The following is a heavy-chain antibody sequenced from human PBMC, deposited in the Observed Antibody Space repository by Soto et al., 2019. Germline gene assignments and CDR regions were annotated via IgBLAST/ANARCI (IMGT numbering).Heavy chain of an antibody. V-gene: IGHV3-30*18. CDR3: AKDLELYCGGECYSEADY. J-gene: IGHJ4*02. CDR1: GFTFSSYG. D-gene: IGHD2-21*01. CDR2: ISYDGSNK. Sequence: GGSLRRSCTASGFTFSSYGMHWVRQAPGKGLEWVAVISYDGSNKYYADSVKGRFTISRDNSKNTLYLQMNSLRAEDTAVYYCAKDLELYCGGECYSEADYWGQGTLVTVSS.